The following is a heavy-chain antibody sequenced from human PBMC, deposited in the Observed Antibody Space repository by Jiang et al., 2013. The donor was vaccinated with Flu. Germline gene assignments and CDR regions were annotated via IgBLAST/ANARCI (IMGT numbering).Heavy chain of an antibody. Sequence: GLVKPSETLSLTCTVSGGSISSSSYYWGWIRQPPGKGLEWIGSIYYSGSTYYNPSLKSRVTISVDTSKNQFSLKLSSVTAADTAVYYCARSYCGGDCYSMFGYSYYGMDVWGQGTTVTVSS. CDR3: ARSYCGGDCYSMFGYSYYGMDV. V-gene: IGHV4-39*07. CDR2: IYYSGST. J-gene: IGHJ6*02. CDR1: GGSISSSSYY. D-gene: IGHD2-21*02.